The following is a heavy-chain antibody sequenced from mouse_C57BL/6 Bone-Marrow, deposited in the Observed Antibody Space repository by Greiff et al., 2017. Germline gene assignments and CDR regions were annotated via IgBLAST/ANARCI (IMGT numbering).Heavy chain of an antibody. V-gene: IGHV14-2*01. CDR1: GFNIKDYF. J-gene: IGHJ4*01. Sequence: VHAKQFGAEPVKPGASVKLSCTASGFNIKDYFMHRVKQKTEQGLEWIGRIDPEDGETKYAPKFQGKATTTADTSSNTAYLQLSSLTSEDTAVYYCASRTSGYAMDYWGQGTSVTVSS. CDR3: ASRTSGYAMDY. D-gene: IGHD3-1*01. CDR2: IDPEDGET.